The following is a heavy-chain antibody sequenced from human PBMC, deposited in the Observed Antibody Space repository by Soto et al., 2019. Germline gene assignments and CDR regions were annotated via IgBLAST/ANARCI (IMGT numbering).Heavy chain of an antibody. J-gene: IGHJ6*02. Sequence: ASVKVSGKDSGYTFTSYAMHWVRKAPGQRLEWMGWINAGNGNTKYSQKFQGRVTITRDTSASTAYMELSSLRSEDTAVYYCSRAIDSYDYYGMDVWGQGTTVTVAS. CDR1: GYTFTSYA. V-gene: IGHV1-3*01. CDR3: SRAIDSYDYYGMDV. CDR2: INAGNGNT.